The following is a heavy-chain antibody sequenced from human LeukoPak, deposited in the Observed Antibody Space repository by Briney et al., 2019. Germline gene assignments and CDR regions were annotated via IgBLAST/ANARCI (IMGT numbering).Heavy chain of an antibody. Sequence: GASVKLSCKASGRTFSSYAISWVRQAPGQRLEWMGGIIPIFCTANFGKKFQGRVTVTTDESRGTAYMELSSLRSEDTAVYYCARPRVVPAAIYGWDAFDIWGQGTMVTVSS. CDR2: IIPIFCTA. CDR3: ARPRVVPAAIYGWDAFDI. J-gene: IGHJ3*02. CDR1: GRTFSSYA. D-gene: IGHD2-2*01. V-gene: IGHV1-69*05.